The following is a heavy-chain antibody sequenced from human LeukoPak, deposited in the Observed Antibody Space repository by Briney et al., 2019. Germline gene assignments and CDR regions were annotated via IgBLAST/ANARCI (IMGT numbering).Heavy chain of an antibody. CDR1: GFTFSSYV. CDR3: AAAAGNNHPFEY. V-gene: IGHV3-23*01. CDR2: ISGSGGST. D-gene: IGHD6-13*01. J-gene: IGHJ4*02. Sequence: PGGSLRLSCAASGFTFSSYVMSWVRQAPGKGLEWVSEISGSGGSTSYADSVKGRFSISRDNSKNTLYVQMNSLRAEDTAVYYCAAAAGNNHPFEYWGQGTLVTVSS.